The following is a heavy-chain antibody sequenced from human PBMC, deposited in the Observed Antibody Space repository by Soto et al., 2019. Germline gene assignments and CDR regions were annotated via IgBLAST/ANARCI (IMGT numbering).Heavy chain of an antibody. J-gene: IGHJ5*02. V-gene: IGHV1-18*01. D-gene: IGHD6-6*01. CDR3: ARKSSSSSWFDP. CDR2: ISTYDGNT. CDR1: GYTFFTYG. Sequence: QVQLVQSGAEVKKPGASVKVSCKASGYTFFTYGITWVRQAPGQGLEWMGWISTYDGNTDYAQKHQGRVTMTTDTSTRTAYMELRSLRSDDTAVYYCARKSSSSSWFDPWGQGTLVTVSS.